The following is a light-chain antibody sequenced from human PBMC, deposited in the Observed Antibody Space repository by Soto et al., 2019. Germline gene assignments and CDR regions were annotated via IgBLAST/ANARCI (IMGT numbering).Light chain of an antibody. V-gene: IGKV3-11*01. CDR3: QQRSHGLT. CDR2: AAS. Sequence: EVVLTQSPATLSLSPGERATLSCRASQNVRTFLDWYQQKPGQAPRLLIYAASNRATGIPDRFSGSGSGTDFTLTISSLEPEDFAVYYCQQRSHGLTFGGGTKVEIK. CDR1: QNVRTF. J-gene: IGKJ4*01.